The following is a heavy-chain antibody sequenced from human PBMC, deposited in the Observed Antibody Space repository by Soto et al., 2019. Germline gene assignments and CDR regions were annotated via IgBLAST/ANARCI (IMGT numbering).Heavy chain of an antibody. J-gene: IGHJ3*02. V-gene: IGHV4-59*12. CDR1: GASIYTYY. CDR2: ISDGGST. Sequence: PSETLSLTCNVSGASIYTYYWNWIRQSPGKGLEWIGYISDGGSTNYNPSLESRVTISVDTSKNQFSLKLSSVTAADTAVYYCARDPERANAFDIWGQGTMVTVSS. CDR3: ARDPERANAFDI.